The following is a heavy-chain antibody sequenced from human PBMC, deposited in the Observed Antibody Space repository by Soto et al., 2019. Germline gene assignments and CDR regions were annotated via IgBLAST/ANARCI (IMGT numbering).Heavy chain of an antibody. Sequence: QVQLVQSGAEVKKPGASVKVSCKASGYTFTSYYMHWVRQAPGQGLEWMGIINPSGGSTSYAQKFEGRVTMTRDTPTSTVYMELSSLRSEYTAVYYCARGLTIFGVVIIAPFDYWGQGTLVTVSS. J-gene: IGHJ4*02. CDR1: GYTFTSYY. CDR3: ARGLTIFGVVIIAPFDY. CDR2: INPSGGST. D-gene: IGHD3-3*01. V-gene: IGHV1-46*03.